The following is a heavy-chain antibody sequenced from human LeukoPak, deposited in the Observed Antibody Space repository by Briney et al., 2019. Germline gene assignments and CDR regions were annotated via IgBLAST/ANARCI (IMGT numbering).Heavy chain of an antibody. J-gene: IGHJ6*02. CDR2: ISSSSSYI. CDR3: ARDVAVAGSDYYYYYGMDV. D-gene: IGHD6-19*01. Sequence: GGSLRLSCAASGFTFSSYSMNWVRQAPGKGLEWVSSISSSSSYIYYADSVKGRFTISRDNAKNSLYLQMNSLRAEDTAVYYCARDVAVAGSDYYYYYGMDVWGQGTTVTVSS. CDR1: GFTFSSYS. V-gene: IGHV3-21*04.